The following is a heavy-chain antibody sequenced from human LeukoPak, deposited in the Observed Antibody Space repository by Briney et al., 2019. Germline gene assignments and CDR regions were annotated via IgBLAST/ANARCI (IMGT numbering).Heavy chain of an antibody. J-gene: IGHJ4*02. CDR1: GYTFTDYY. CDR3: ARQLGNYYRAFDF. D-gene: IGHD6-6*01. V-gene: IGHV1-2*02. Sequence: GASVKVSCKPSGYTFTDYYIHWVRQAPRQGPEWVGWINPASAGAAFAPKFQGRVSMTWDSSITTAFMDLTSLRSDDTAIYYCARQLGNYYRAFDFWGQGPLVTVSS. CDR2: INPASAGA.